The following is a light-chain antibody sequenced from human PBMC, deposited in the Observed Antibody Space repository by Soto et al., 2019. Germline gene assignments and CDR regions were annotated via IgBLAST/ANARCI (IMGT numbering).Light chain of an antibody. Sequence: AIQMTQSPSSLSASVGDRVTISCRASQDIRNGLGWYQHKAGKAPKLLIYGASILQSGVPLRFSGSGSGTEFTLTINSLQPDDFATYYCQQYDTYWTFGQGTKVDIK. CDR2: GAS. CDR1: QDIRNG. V-gene: IGKV1-6*01. CDR3: QQYDTYWT. J-gene: IGKJ1*01.